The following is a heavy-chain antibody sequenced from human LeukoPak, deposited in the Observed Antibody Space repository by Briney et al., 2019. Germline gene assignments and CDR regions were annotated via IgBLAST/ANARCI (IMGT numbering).Heavy chain of an antibody. V-gene: IGHV1-8*03. Sequence: GASVKVSCKTSGYTFTSYDINWVRQATGQGLEWMGWMNPNSGNTGYAQKFQGRVTITRNTSISTAYMELSSLRSEDTAVYYCARAYSSSYNYYYYYMDVWGKGTTVTVSS. CDR2: MNPNSGNT. CDR1: GYTFTSYD. D-gene: IGHD6-13*01. J-gene: IGHJ6*03. CDR3: ARAYSSSYNYYYYYMDV.